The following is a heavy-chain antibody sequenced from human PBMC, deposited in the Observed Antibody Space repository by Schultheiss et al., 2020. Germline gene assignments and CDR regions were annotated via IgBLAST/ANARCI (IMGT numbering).Heavy chain of an antibody. CDR2: ISYDGSNK. CDR3: ARDLHGDYELDY. V-gene: IGHV3-30*03. CDR1: GLTFSNYG. D-gene: IGHD4-17*01. J-gene: IGHJ4*02. Sequence: GGSLRLSCSASGLTFSNYGMHWVRQAPGKGLEWVAVISYDGSNKYYADSVKGRFTISRDNSKNTLYLQMNSLRAEDTAVYYCARDLHGDYELDYWGQGTLGTGYS.